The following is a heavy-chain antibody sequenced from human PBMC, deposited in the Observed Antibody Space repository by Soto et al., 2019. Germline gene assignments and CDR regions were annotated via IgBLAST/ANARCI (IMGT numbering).Heavy chain of an antibody. V-gene: IGHV3-13*01. CDR2: IGTAGDT. Sequence: GGSLRLSCAASGFTFSSYDMHWVRQATGKGLEWVSAIGTAGDTYYPGSVKGRFTISRENAKNSLYLQMNSLRAGDTAVYYCARVGMNTDTKGWYYYYYMDVWGKGTTVTVSS. D-gene: IGHD4-4*01. J-gene: IGHJ6*03. CDR1: GFTFSSYD. CDR3: ARVGMNTDTKGWYYYYYMDV.